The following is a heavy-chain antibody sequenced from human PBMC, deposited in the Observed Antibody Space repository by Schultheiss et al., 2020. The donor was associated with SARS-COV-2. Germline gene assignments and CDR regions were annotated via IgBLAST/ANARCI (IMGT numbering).Heavy chain of an antibody. CDR3: AKVRGLYYFNGMDL. CDR2: IYTSGST. J-gene: IGHJ6*02. V-gene: IGHV4-61*02. CDR1: GGSISSGSYY. Sequence: SETLSLTCTVSGGSISSGSYYWSWIRQPAGKGLEWIGRIYTSGSTYYNPSLKSRVTISVDTSKNQFSLKLSSVTAADTALYYCAKVRGLYYFNGMDLWGQGTTVTVSS.